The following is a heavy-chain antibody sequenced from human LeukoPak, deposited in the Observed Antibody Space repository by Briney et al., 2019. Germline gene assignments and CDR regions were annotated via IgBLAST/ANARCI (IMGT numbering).Heavy chain of an antibody. CDR3: ARAGAWQIDP. D-gene: IGHD3-10*01. CDR2: VFYTGSS. CDR1: GGSISSYY. Sequence: SETLSLTCTVSGGSISSYYWSWIRQPPGKGLEWIGHVFYTGSSNYNPSLKSRVTISVDRSNNHFSLRMTSVTAADTAVYYCARAGAWQIDPWGQGTLVTVSS. V-gene: IGHV4-59*01. J-gene: IGHJ5*02.